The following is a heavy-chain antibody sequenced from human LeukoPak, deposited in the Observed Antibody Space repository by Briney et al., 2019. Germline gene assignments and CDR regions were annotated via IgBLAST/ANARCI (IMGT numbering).Heavy chain of an antibody. CDR2: INHSGST. CDR3: ARSGDYDYVWGSYRYTAYYYYGMDV. Sequence: PSETLSLTCAVYGGSFSGYYWSWIRQPPGKGLEWIGEINHSGSTNYNPSLKSRVTISVDTSKNQFSLKLSSVTAADTAVYYCARSGDYDYVWGSYRYTAYYYYGMDVWGQGTTVTVSS. CDR1: GGSFSGYY. J-gene: IGHJ6*02. V-gene: IGHV4-34*01. D-gene: IGHD3-16*02.